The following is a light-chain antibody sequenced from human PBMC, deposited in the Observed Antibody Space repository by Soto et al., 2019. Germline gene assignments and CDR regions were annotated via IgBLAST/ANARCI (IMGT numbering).Light chain of an antibody. CDR2: DAS. Sequence: EIVLTQSPATLSLSPGERATLSCRASQNVGGYLAWYQQKPGQAPRLLISDASNRAAGIPARFSGIGSGTDFTLIISSLQHEDFAVYYCQQRNSWPLTFGGGTKVEIK. V-gene: IGKV3-11*01. CDR1: QNVGGY. CDR3: QQRNSWPLT. J-gene: IGKJ4*01.